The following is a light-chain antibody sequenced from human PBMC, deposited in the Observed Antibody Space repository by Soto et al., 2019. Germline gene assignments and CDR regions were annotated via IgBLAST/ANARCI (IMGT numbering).Light chain of an antibody. V-gene: IGLV3-9*01. CDR3: QVWDRSTVYV. CDR1: NIGSKN. CDR2: RDS. J-gene: IGLJ1*01. Sequence: SYELTQPLSVSVALGQTARITCGGNNIGSKNVHWYQQKPGQAPVQVIYRDSNRPSGIPERFSGSNSGNTATLTIRRAQAGDEADYYCQVWDRSTVYVFGTGTKLTVL.